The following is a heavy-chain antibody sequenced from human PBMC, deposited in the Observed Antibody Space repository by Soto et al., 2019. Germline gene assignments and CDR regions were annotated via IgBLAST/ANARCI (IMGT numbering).Heavy chain of an antibody. CDR2: IYYSGST. V-gene: IGHV4-39*01. CDR3: ESPAVGATYFDY. Sequence: SETLSLTCTVSGGSIISSSYYWGWIRQPPGKGLEWIGSIYYSGSTYYNPSLKSRVTISVDTSKKQFSLKLSSVTAADTAVYYCESPAVGATYFDYWGQGTLVTVSS. CDR1: GGSIISSSYY. D-gene: IGHD1-26*01. J-gene: IGHJ4*02.